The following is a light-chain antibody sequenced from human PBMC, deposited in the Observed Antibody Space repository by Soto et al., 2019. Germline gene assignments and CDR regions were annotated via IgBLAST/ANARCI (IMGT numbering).Light chain of an antibody. CDR3: AAWDDSLNGVV. CDR2: SSN. J-gene: IGLJ2*01. Sequence: QSVLTQPPSASGTPGQRVTISCSGSNSNIGSNSVNWYQQLPGTAPKLLMYSSNQRPSGVPDRFSGSKSGTSASLAISGLQSEDEADYYCAAWDDSLNGVVFGGGTKLTV. CDR1: NSNIGSNS. V-gene: IGLV1-44*01.